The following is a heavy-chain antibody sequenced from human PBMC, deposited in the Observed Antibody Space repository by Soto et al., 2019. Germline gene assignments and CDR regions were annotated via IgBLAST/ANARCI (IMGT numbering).Heavy chain of an antibody. CDR3: AREEYSSSGLTTTGMDV. J-gene: IGHJ6*02. V-gene: IGHV3-53*01. CDR1: GFTVSSNY. D-gene: IGHD6-6*01. Sequence: GSLRLSCAASGFTVSSNYMSWVRQAPGKGLEWVSVIYSGGSTYYADSVKGRFTISRDNSKNTLYLQMNSLRAEDTAVYYCAREEYSSSGLTTTGMDVWCQGTTVTVSS. CDR2: IYSGGST.